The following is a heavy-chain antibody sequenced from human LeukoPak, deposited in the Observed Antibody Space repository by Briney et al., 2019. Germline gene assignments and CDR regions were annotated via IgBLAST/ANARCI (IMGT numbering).Heavy chain of an antibody. CDR1: GFTFSGYP. D-gene: IGHD1-1*01. Sequence: GGSLRLSCAASGFTFSGYPIHWVRQAPGKGLEWVAVISYDGSNKYYADSVKGRFTISRDNSKNTLYMQMNSLRAEDTAVYYCARDFKYPGGMDVWGQGTTVTVSS. CDR3: ARDFKYPGGMDV. V-gene: IGHV3-30-3*01. J-gene: IGHJ6*02. CDR2: ISYDGSNK.